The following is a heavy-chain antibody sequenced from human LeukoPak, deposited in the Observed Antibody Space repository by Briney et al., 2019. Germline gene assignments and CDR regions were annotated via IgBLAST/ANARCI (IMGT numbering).Heavy chain of an antibody. D-gene: IGHD3-10*01. CDR1: GGSISSYY. CDR3: ARARVGMVRGVLDY. Sequence: SETLSLTCTVSGGSISSYYWSWIRQPAGKGLEWIGRIYTSGSTNYNPSLKSRVTITVDTSKNQFSLKLSSVTAADTAVYYCARARVGMVRGVLDYWGQGTLVTVSS. J-gene: IGHJ4*02. V-gene: IGHV4-4*07. CDR2: IYTSGST.